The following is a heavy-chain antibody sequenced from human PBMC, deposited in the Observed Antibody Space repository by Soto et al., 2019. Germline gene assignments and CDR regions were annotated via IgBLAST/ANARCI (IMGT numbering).Heavy chain of an antibody. CDR2: IKKDESKK. Sequence: EVQLVESGGGLVQPGESLRLSCAASGFTFSDYWMTWVRQAPGKGLEWVANIKKDESKKSYLDSVRGRFTISRDNARNSLYLQMDSLRAEDTALYYCARDVSPGSGPYYLDAFEMWGQGTMVTVSS. V-gene: IGHV3-7*05. J-gene: IGHJ3*02. CDR1: GFTFSDYW. D-gene: IGHD3-22*01. CDR3: ARDVSPGSGPYYLDAFEM.